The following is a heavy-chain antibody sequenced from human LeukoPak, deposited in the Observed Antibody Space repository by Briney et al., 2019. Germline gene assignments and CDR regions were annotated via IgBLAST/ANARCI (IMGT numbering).Heavy chain of an antibody. Sequence: GGSLRLSCAASGFTFSSYWMHWVRQAPGKGLEWVSSISSSSSYIYYADSVKGRFTISRDNAKNSLYLQMNSLRAEDTAVYYCARVSITGLDFDYWGQGTLVTVSS. CDR3: ARVSITGLDFDY. V-gene: IGHV3-21*01. CDR1: GFTFSSYW. CDR2: ISSSSSYI. J-gene: IGHJ4*02. D-gene: IGHD5-24*01.